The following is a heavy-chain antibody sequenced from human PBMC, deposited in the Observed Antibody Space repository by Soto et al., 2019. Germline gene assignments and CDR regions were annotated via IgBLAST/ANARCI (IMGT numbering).Heavy chain of an antibody. CDR3: ARDFTKSTSWPYYFDY. V-gene: IGHV1-18*01. Sequence: QVHLVQSGAEVKKPGASVKVSCKASGYTFTTYGISWVRQAPGQGLEWMGWISAYSGSTKFAQKFQGRVTMTTDTSTTTAYMDLRSLTSDDTAVYYCARDFTKSTSWPYYFDYWGQGTLVTVSS. CDR2: ISAYSGST. J-gene: IGHJ4*02. D-gene: IGHD2-2*01. CDR1: GYTFTTYG.